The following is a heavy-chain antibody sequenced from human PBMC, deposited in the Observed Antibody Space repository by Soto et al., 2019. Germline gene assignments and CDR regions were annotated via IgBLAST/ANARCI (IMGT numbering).Heavy chain of an antibody. V-gene: IGHV3-30-3*01. CDR2: ISYDGSNK. Sequence: QSGGSLRLSCAASGFTFSSYAMHWVRQAPGKGLEWVAVISYDGSNKYYADSVKGRFTISRDNSKNTLYLQMNSLRAEDTAVYYCVGGEHWLSAFDIWGQGTMVTVSS. CDR1: GFTFSSYA. CDR3: VGGEHWLSAFDI. J-gene: IGHJ3*02. D-gene: IGHD3-9*01.